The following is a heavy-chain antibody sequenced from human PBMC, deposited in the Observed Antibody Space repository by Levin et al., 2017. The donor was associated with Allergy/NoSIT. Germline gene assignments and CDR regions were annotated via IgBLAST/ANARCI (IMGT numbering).Heavy chain of an antibody. V-gene: IGHV4-39*01. CDR3: ASNPFNTVWCYYFAF. CDR1: GGSISNSNYY. Sequence: SETLSLTCSVSGGSISNSNYYWGWIRQPPGKGLEWIGTIHHSGSTYSNPSLKSRVTLSVDTSKNQFSLRLSSVTAADTAVYYCASNPFNTVWCYYFAFWGQGTLVTVSS. J-gene: IGHJ4*02. D-gene: IGHD4/OR15-4a*01. CDR2: IHHSGST.